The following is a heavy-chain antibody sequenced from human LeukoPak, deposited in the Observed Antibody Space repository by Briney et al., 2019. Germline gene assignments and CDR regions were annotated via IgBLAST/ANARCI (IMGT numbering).Heavy chain of an antibody. Sequence: GASVKVSCKASGYTFTIYGISWVRQAPGQGLEWMGWISAYNGNTNYAQKLQGRVTMTTDTSTSTAYMELRSLRSDDTAVYYCARGSRWFGELSLYGMDVWGQGTTVTVSS. V-gene: IGHV1-18*01. J-gene: IGHJ6*02. D-gene: IGHD3-10*01. CDR1: GYTFTIYG. CDR3: ARGSRWFGELSLYGMDV. CDR2: ISAYNGNT.